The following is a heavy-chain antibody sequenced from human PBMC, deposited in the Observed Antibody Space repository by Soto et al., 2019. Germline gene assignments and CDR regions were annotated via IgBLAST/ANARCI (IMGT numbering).Heavy chain of an antibody. CDR2: IKVDNGDT. CDR1: GYRFKSYG. V-gene: IGHV1-18*01. Sequence: ASVKVSCKASGYRFKSYGIGWVRQAPGRGPEWVGWIKVDNGDTKYADKLQGRVTLTTDTSTDTAYMELRNLRSDDTAFYDCARSRYYFDYWGHGTLVTVSS. D-gene: IGHD3-9*01. CDR3: ARSRYYFDY. J-gene: IGHJ4*01.